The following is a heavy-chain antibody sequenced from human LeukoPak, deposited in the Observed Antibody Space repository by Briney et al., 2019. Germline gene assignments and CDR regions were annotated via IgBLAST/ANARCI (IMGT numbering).Heavy chain of an antibody. D-gene: IGHD3-10*01. Sequence: PGGSLRLSCAASGFIFSSYSMSWVRQAPGKGLEWVSAIGVSGGNTYYADSVKGRFTISRDNSKNTLYLQMSSLRGEDTAVYYCAKNYESGRGVPYGMDVWGQGTTVTVSS. CDR2: IGVSGGNT. J-gene: IGHJ6*02. CDR1: GFIFSSYS. CDR3: AKNYESGRGVPYGMDV. V-gene: IGHV3-23*01.